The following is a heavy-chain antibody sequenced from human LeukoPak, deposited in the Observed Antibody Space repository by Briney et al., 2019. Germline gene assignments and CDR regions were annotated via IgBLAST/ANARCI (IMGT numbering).Heavy chain of an antibody. CDR3: ARATPIDYDFWSGYYYGYFDY. CDR2: ISSSSSYI. V-gene: IGHV3-21*04. D-gene: IGHD3-3*01. J-gene: IGHJ4*02. CDR1: GFTFSSYS. Sequence: KSGGSLRLSCAASGFTFSSYSMNWVRQAPGKGLEWVSSISSSSSYIYYADSVKGRFTISRDNAKNSLYLQMNSLRAEDTAVYYCARATPIDYDFWSGYYYGYFDYWGQGTLVTVSS.